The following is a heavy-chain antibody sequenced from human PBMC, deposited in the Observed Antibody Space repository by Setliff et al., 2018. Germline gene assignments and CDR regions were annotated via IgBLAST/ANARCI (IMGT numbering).Heavy chain of an antibody. CDR2: FYHSGSM. V-gene: IGHV4-4*09. CDR3: VRALLWSGEGRFDP. Sequence: SETLSLTCTVSGGSISSSYWSWIRQPPGKGLEWIGFFYHSGSMNYDPSLKGRVTISVDTSKNQFSLKLTSVTAADTAVYYCVRALLWSGEGRFDPWGQGTLVTVSS. CDR1: GGSISSSY. D-gene: IGHD2-8*02. J-gene: IGHJ5*02.